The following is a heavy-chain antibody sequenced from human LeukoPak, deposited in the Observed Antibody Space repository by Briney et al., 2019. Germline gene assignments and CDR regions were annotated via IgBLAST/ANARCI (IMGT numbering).Heavy chain of an antibody. CDR1: GGSISTYY. J-gene: IGHJ4*02. CDR2: IYHSGST. D-gene: IGHD5-12*01. V-gene: IGHV4-59*01. Sequence: PSETLSLTCTVSGGSISTYYWSWIRQPPGKGLEWIGYIYHSGSTNYNPSLKSRVTISVDTSQNRFYLKLSSVTAADTAVYYCARDGYSGSDALWGQGTLVIVSS. CDR3: ARDGYSGSDAL.